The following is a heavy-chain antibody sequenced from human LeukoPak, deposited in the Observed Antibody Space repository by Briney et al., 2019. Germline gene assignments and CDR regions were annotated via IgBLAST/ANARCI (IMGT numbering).Heavy chain of an antibody. J-gene: IGHJ4*02. CDR3: ARVGYYDILTGYSSRGWFDY. V-gene: IGHV4-34*01. CDR1: GGSFSGYY. D-gene: IGHD3-9*01. Sequence: SETLSLTCAVYGGSFSGYYWSWIRQPPGKGLEWIGEINHSGSTNYNPSLKSRVTISVDTSKNQFSLKLSSVTAADTAVYYCARVGYYDILTGYSSRGWFDYWGQGTLVTVSS. CDR2: INHSGST.